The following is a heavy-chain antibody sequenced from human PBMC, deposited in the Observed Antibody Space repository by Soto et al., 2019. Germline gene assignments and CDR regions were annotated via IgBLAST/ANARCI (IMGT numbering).Heavy chain of an antibody. Sequence: QVQLQESGPGLVKPSQTLSLTCTVSGGSISSGDYYWSWIRQHPGKGLEWIGYIYYSGSTYYNPSRKSRVTXSXDXXKNQCALKLSSVTAADTAVYYCARWWSGSRQGFDPWGQGTLVTVSS. V-gene: IGHV4-31*03. CDR2: IYYSGST. CDR1: GGSISSGDYY. J-gene: IGHJ5*02. CDR3: ARWWSGSRQGFDP. D-gene: IGHD3-3*01.